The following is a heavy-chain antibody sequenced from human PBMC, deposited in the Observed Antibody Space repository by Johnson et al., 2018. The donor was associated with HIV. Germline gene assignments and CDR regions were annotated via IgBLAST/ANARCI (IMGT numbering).Heavy chain of an antibody. CDR3: ARSDVDIVATILFDI. Sequence: VQLVESGGGVVQPGGSLRLFCAASGFIVSSNYMRWVRQAPGKGLEWVSVIYSGGSTYYADSVKGRFTISRDNSKNTVYLQMGSLRVEDMAVYYCARSDVDIVATILFDIWGQGTMVTVSS. J-gene: IGHJ3*02. V-gene: IGHV3-66*02. CDR1: GFIVSSNY. CDR2: IYSGGST. D-gene: IGHD5-12*01.